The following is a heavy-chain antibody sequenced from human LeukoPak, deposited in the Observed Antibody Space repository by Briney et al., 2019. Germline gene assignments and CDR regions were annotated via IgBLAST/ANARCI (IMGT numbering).Heavy chain of an antibody. CDR1: GYTFKNYD. CDR3: ARAAAGGDDPFDV. J-gene: IGHJ3*01. Sequence: GASVKVSCKASGYTFKNYDTNWVRQAPGQGLEWMAWMNPNNDNAGSAQKFQGRVTMTRDTSINTAYMELSSLQSDDTGVYYCARAAAGGDDPFDVWGQGSLIIVSS. D-gene: IGHD6-25*01. V-gene: IGHV1-8*01. CDR2: MNPNNDNA.